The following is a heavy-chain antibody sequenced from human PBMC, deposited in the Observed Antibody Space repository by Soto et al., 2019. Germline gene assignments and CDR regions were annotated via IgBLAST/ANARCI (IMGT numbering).Heavy chain of an antibody. J-gene: IGHJ5*02. Sequence: PSETLSRTCVVSGDSITNGDYSWSWIRQPPGKDLEWIAYIYYNGITHYNPSLKSRVTISLDPSKNHFSLKMTSVTGADTAVYSCARGIQEGFDPWGQGTLVTVSS. CDR1: GDSITNGDYS. V-gene: IGHV4-30-4*01. D-gene: IGHD5-18*01. CDR2: IYYNGIT. CDR3: ARGIQEGFDP.